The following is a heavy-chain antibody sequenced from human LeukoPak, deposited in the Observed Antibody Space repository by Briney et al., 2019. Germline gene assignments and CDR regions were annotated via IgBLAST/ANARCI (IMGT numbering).Heavy chain of an antibody. CDR2: ISGSGGGT. Sequence: GGSLRLSCAASGFTFSSYAMTWLRQAPGKGLEWVSAISGSGGGTYYADSVKGRFTISRDNSKNTLYLQMNSLRAEDTAVYYCAEDSPYDSSGYRIMGDAFDIWGQGTMVTVSS. D-gene: IGHD3-22*01. CDR1: GFTFSSYA. V-gene: IGHV3-23*01. J-gene: IGHJ3*02. CDR3: AEDSPYDSSGYRIMGDAFDI.